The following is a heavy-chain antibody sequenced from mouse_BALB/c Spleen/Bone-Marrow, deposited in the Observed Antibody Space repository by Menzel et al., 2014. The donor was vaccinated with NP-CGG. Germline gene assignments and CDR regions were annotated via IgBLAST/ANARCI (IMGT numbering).Heavy chain of an antibody. Sequence: EVQRVESGGGLVQPGGSLRLSCTTSGFTFTDSHMSWVRQPPGKALEWLGFIRNKAYDYTTEYSASVKGRFTISRDSSQSILYLQMNTLRPEDSATYYCARFPMDYWGQGTSVTVSS. J-gene: IGHJ4*01. CDR1: GFTFTDSH. CDR2: IRNKAYDYTT. V-gene: IGHV7-3*02. CDR3: ARFPMDY.